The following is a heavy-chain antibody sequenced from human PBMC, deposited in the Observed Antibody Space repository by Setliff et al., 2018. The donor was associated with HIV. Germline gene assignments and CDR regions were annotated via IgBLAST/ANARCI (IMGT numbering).Heavy chain of an antibody. V-gene: IGHV5-51*01. CDR3: ARRRSVAGALDY. J-gene: IGHJ4*02. CDR2: IYGDGPDP. CDR1: GYKFTDYW. Sequence: GESLKISCKGFGYKFTDYWVGWVRQMPGEGLEWMGVIYGDGPDPRYSPSFQGQVTISVDKSINTAYLRWTSLKASDTGMYYCARRRSVAGALDYWGQGTLVTVSS. D-gene: IGHD6-19*01.